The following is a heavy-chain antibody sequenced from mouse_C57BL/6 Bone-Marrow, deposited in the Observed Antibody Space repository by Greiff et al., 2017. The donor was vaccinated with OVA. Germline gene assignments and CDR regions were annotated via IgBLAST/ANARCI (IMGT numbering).Heavy chain of an antibody. CDR3: TTPGDGYSFDY. V-gene: IGHV14-4*01. D-gene: IGHD2-3*01. J-gene: IGHJ2*01. CDR2: IDPENGDT. Sequence: VQLKESGAELVRPGASVKLSCTASGFNIKDDYMHWVKQRPEQGLEWIGWIDPENGDTEYASKFQGKATITADTSSNTAYLQLSSLTSEDTAVYYCTTPGDGYSFDYWGQGTTLTVSS. CDR1: GFNIKDDY.